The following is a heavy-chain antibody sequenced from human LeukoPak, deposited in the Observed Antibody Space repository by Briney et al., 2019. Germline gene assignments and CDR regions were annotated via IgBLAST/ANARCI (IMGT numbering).Heavy chain of an antibody. Sequence: ASVKVSCKASGGTFSSYAISWVRQAPGQGLEWMGGIIPIFGTANYAQKFQGRVTITADESTSTAYMELSSLRSEDTAVYYCAGGDYDILTGDYYYYGMDVWGKGTTVTVSS. D-gene: IGHD3-9*01. CDR3: AGGDYDILTGDYYYYGMDV. J-gene: IGHJ6*04. CDR1: GGTFSSYA. CDR2: IIPIFGTA. V-gene: IGHV1-69*13.